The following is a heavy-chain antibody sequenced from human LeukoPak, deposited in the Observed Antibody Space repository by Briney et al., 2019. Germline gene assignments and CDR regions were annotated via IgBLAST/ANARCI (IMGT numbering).Heavy chain of an antibody. V-gene: IGHV3-74*01. CDR1: GFTFSSYW. J-gene: IGHJ4*02. CDR2: INSDGSST. Sequence: PGGSLRLSCAGSGFTFSSYWMHWVRQAPGKGLVWVSRINSDGSSTSYADSVKGRFTISRDNAKNTLYLQMNSLRAEDTAVYYCARVLRARNSSGWLDYWGQGTLVTVSS. D-gene: IGHD6-19*01. CDR3: ARVLRARNSSGWLDY.